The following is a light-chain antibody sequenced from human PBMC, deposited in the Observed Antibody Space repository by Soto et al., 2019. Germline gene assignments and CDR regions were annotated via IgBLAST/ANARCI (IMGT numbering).Light chain of an antibody. Sequence: DIQMTQSPSTLSASVGDRVTITCRASQSISSWLAWYQQKPGKAPKLLIYKASTLKSGVPSRFSGSGSETEFTLTISSLLPDDFATYFCQQYKSYFRTFGQGTKVDI. CDR2: KAS. V-gene: IGKV1-5*03. J-gene: IGKJ1*01. CDR3: QQYKSYFRT. CDR1: QSISSW.